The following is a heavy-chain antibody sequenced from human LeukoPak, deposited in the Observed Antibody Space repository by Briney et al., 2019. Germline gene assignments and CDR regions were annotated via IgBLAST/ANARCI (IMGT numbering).Heavy chain of an antibody. Sequence: PSETLSLXCTVSGGSISSGSYYWSWIRQPAGKGVEWIGRIYTTGSTNYNPSLQSRVTISVDTSKNQFSLKLSSVTAADTAMYYCARGGTYCGGGSCYGRVMDVWGKGTTVTVSS. CDR3: ARGGTYCGGGSCYGRVMDV. CDR1: GGSISSGSYY. V-gene: IGHV4-61*02. CDR2: IYTTGST. J-gene: IGHJ6*03. D-gene: IGHD2-15*01.